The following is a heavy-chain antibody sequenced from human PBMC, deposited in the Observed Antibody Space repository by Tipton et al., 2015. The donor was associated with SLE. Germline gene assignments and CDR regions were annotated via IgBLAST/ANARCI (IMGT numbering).Heavy chain of an antibody. V-gene: IGHV4-34*01. D-gene: IGHD3-3*01. CDR2: INHSGST. Sequence: TLSLTCAVCGGSFSGYYCSWIRQPPGKGLEWIGEINHSGSTNYNPSLKSRVTISVDTSKNQFSLKLSSVTAADTAVYYCASAGVRFLEWLFRRGAFDIWGQGTMVTVSS. CDR1: GGSFSGYY. J-gene: IGHJ3*02. CDR3: ASAGVRFLEWLFRRGAFDI.